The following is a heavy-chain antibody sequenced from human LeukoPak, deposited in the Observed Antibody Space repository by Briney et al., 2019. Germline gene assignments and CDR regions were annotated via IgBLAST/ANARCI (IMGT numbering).Heavy chain of an antibody. D-gene: IGHD2-15*01. J-gene: IGHJ3*02. CDR1: GGSISSSSCY. CDR2: IYYSGST. V-gene: IGHV4-39*01. CDR3: ARHEIAIVVVGGAFDI. Sequence: SETLSHTCTVSGGSISSSSCYWGWIRQPPGKGLEWIGSIYYSGSTYYNPSLKSRVTISVDTSKNQFSLKLSSVTAADTAVYYCARHEIAIVVVGGAFDIWGQGTMVTVSS.